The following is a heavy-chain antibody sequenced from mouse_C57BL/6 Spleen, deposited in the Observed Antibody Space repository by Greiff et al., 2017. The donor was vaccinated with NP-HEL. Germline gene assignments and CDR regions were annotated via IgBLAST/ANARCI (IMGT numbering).Heavy chain of an antibody. CDR2: ISYDGSN. CDR3: AREGNLYYFDY. Sequence: ESGPGLVKPSQSLSLTCSVTGYSITSGYYWNWIRQFPGNKLEWMGYISYDGSNNYNPSLKNRISITRDTSKNQFFLKLNSVTTEDTATYYCAREGNLYYFDYWGQGTTPTVSS. V-gene: IGHV3-6*01. J-gene: IGHJ2*01. CDR1: GYSITSGYY.